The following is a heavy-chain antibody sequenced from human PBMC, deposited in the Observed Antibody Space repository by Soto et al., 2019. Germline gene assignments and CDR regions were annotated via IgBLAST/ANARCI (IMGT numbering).Heavy chain of an antibody. Sequence: ASVKVSCKASGYTFTSYAMHWVRQAPGQRLEWMGWINAGNGNTKYSQKFQGRVTITRDTSASTAYMELSSLRSEDTAVYYCARDMEGAGCSHTSCYGDLWFDPWGQGTLVTVSS. CDR2: INAGNGNT. CDR3: ARDMEGAGCSHTSCYGDLWFDP. CDR1: GYTFTSYA. J-gene: IGHJ5*02. V-gene: IGHV1-3*01. D-gene: IGHD2-2*01.